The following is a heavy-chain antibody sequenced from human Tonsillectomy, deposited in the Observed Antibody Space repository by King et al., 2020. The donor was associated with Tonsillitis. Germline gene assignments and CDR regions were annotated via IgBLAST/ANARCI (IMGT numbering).Heavy chain of an antibody. V-gene: IGHV3-7*01. D-gene: IGHD6-13*01. J-gene: IGHJ3*02. CDR3: VRDEGPVSGSIWYDAFDI. CDR1: GFTYSSYW. Sequence: VQLVESGGGLVQPGGSLRLSCAASGFTYSSYWMNWVRQAPGRGLEWVANIKEEGSVEWFVDSVKGGLTISRDNAKNSLYLQMDSLSAEDTAVYYCVRDEGPVSGSIWYDAFDIWGPGTMVTVSS. CDR2: IKEEGSVE.